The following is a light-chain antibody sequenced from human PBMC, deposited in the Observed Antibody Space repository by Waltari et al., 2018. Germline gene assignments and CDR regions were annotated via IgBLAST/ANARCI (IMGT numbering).Light chain of an antibody. V-gene: IGLV3-21*02. Sequence: SYVLTQPPSVSVAPGQTARITCGGNNIGSKSVHWYQQKPGQAPVLVVFDDSDRPSWTPERVSGSNAGNTATLTISRGEAGDEADYYCQVWDSSSDHWVFGGGTKLTVL. CDR1: NIGSKS. J-gene: IGLJ3*02. CDR3: QVWDSSSDHWV. CDR2: DDS.